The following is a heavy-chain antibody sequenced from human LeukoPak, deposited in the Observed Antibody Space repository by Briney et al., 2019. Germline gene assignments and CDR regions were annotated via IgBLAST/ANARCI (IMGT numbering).Heavy chain of an antibody. CDR3: ARRDSSGYYYYFDY. J-gene: IGHJ4*02. CDR2: IYHSGST. V-gene: IGHV4-30-2*01. Sequence: SETLSLTCAVSGGSISSGGYSWSWIRQPPGKGLEWIGYIYHSGSTYYNPSLKSRVTISVDRSKNQFSLKLSSVTAADTAVYYCARRDSSGYYYYFDYWGQGTLVTVSS. D-gene: IGHD3-22*01. CDR1: GGSISSGGYS.